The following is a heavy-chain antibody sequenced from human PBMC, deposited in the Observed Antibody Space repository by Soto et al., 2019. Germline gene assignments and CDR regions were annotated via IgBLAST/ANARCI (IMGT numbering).Heavy chain of an antibody. CDR2: ISTSKGNT. CDR3: ATRSPVFDF. CDR1: GYTFTSFG. J-gene: IGHJ4*02. Sequence: QVQLVQSGPEVKKPGASVKVSCKTSGYTFTSFGIAWVRQAPGQGLEWMGWISTSKGNTNYAQKFQGRVTMTTDTPTSTAYMELRSLRSDDTALYYCATRSPVFDFWGQGTLVTVSS. V-gene: IGHV1-18*01.